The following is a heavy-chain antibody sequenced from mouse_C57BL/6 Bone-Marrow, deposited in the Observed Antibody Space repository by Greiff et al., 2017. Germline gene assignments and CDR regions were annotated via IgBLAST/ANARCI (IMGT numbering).Heavy chain of an antibody. V-gene: IGHV6-3*01. CDR1: GFTFSNYW. CDR3: TAERPKGADGNYVFAY. CDR2: IRLKSDNYAT. Sequence: EVKLMESGGGLVQPGGSMKLSCVASGFTFSNYWMNWVRQSPEKGLEWVAQIRLKSDNYATHYAESVKGRFTISRDDSKSSVYLQMNNLRAEDTGSYYCTAERPKGADGNYVFAYWGQGTLVTVSA. J-gene: IGHJ3*01. D-gene: IGHD2-1*01.